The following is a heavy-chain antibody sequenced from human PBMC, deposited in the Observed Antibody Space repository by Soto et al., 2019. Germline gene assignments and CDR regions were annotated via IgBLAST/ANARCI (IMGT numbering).Heavy chain of an antibody. D-gene: IGHD6-13*01. V-gene: IGHV3-30*03. CDR3: ARDKRDSWTVDY. J-gene: IGHJ4*02. CDR1: GFSFSGNG. CDR2: ISHDGRNE. Sequence: QVQLVESGGGVVQPGRSLRLSCPASGFSFSGNGRHGVRQAPGRGLQWLAAISHDGRNEHYADSVKGRFTISRDNSMNTLYLQMSSLRVDDTAVYYCARDKRDSWTVDYWGQGTLVIVSS.